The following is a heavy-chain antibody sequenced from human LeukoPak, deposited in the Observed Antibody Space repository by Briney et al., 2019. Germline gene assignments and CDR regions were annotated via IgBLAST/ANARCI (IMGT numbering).Heavy chain of an antibody. Sequence: PGGSLRLSCAAPGFTFSDYYMSWIRQAPGKGLEWVSYISSSGSTIYYADSVKGRFTISRDNAKSSLYLQMNSLRAEDTAVYYCARDGSSRSRFPIDYWGQGTLVTVSS. D-gene: IGHD6-13*01. CDR1: GFTFSDYY. V-gene: IGHV3-11*04. CDR2: ISSSGSTI. J-gene: IGHJ4*02. CDR3: ARDGSSRSRFPIDY.